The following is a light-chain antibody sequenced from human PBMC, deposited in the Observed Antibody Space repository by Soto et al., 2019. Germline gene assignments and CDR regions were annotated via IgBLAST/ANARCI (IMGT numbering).Light chain of an antibody. V-gene: IGKV3-15*01. Sequence: EMVMTQSPATLSVSPGERATLSCRASQSVSSKLAWYQQKPGQAPRLLIYDTSTRATGIPARFSGSGSGTEFTLTISSLQSEDFAVYYCQQYSRSPPTFGQGTRLEIK. J-gene: IGKJ5*01. CDR1: QSVSSK. CDR3: QQYSRSPPT. CDR2: DTS.